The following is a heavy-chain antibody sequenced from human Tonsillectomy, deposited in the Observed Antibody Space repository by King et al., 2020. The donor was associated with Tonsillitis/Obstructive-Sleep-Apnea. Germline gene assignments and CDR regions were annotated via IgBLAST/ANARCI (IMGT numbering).Heavy chain of an antibody. CDR3: AKTAGRYDFWSGYYDY. J-gene: IGHJ4*02. Sequence: VQLVESGGGLVQPGGSLRLSGAASGFTFSSYWMHWFRKAPGKGLLWFSRINSDGSTTSYADSVKGRFTISRDNAKNTLYLQMNSRRAEDTAVYYCAKTAGRYDFWSGYYDYWGQGTLVTVSS. V-gene: IGHV3-74*01. D-gene: IGHD3-3*01. CDR2: INSDGSTT. CDR1: GFTFSSYW.